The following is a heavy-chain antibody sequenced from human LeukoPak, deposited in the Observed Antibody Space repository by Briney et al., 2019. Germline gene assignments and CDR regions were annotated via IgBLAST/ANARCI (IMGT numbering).Heavy chain of an antibody. Sequence: GRSLRLSCAASGFTFNTYAMHWVRQAPGKGLEWVAVISYDGSNKYYADSVKGRFTISRDNAKKSLYLQMNSLRAEDTALYYCAKDMYGGNPGHDFDYWGQGTLVTVSS. J-gene: IGHJ4*02. CDR3: AKDMYGGNPGHDFDY. D-gene: IGHD4-23*01. V-gene: IGHV3-30*04. CDR2: ISYDGSNK. CDR1: GFTFNTYA.